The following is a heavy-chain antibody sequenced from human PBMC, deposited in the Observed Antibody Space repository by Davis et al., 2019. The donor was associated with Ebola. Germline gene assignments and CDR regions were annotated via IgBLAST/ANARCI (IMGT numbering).Heavy chain of an antibody. CDR3: ARVYRAMVDY. J-gene: IGHJ4*02. V-gene: IGHV3-48*02. CDR2: ISSGSSTI. D-gene: IGHD5-18*01. CDR1: GFTFSSYS. Sequence: PGGSLRLSCAASGFTFSSYSMNWVRQAPGKGLEWVSYISSGSSTIYYADSVEGRFNISRDNAKNSVFLQMSSLRDDDTAVYYCARVYRAMVDYWGQGTLVTVSS.